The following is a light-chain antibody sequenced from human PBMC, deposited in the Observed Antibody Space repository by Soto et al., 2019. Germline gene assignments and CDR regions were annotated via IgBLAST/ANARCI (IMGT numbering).Light chain of an antibody. Sequence: EIVLTQSPATLSLSPGGRATLPCSASQSVSSSYLAWYQQKPGQAPRLLIYGASSRATGIPDRFSGSGSGTDFTLTISRLEPEDFAVYYCQQYGSSLGWTFGQGTKVDIK. V-gene: IGKV3-20*01. J-gene: IGKJ1*01. CDR3: QQYGSSLGWT. CDR2: GAS. CDR1: QSVSSSY.